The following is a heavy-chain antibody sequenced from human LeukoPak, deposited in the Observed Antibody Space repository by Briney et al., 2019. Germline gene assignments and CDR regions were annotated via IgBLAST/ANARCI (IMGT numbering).Heavy chain of an antibody. CDR3: AKALLDAFDI. CDR2: ISYDGSNK. CDR1: GFTFSSYG. Sequence: PGGSLRLSCAASGFTFSSYGMHRVRQAPGKGLEWLAVISYDGSNKYYADSVKGRFTISRDNPKNTLYLQMNSLRAEDTAVYYCAKALLDAFDIWGQGTMVTVSS. V-gene: IGHV3-30*18. J-gene: IGHJ3*02.